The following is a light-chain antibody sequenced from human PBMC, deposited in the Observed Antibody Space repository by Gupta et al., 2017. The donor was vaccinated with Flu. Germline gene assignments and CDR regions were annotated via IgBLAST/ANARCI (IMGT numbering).Light chain of an antibody. CDR3: QQYYRTPRT. V-gene: IGKV4-1*01. CDR1: QSVLSSSNNNIY. Sequence: SLGERASINCKSSQSVLSSSNNNIYLAWYKQRPGQPPKLLIYWASTRGSAVTERFSGSGSGIAFTLTIINLQAEAVAVYYCQQYYRTPRTFGQGTRL. J-gene: IGKJ1*01. CDR2: WAS.